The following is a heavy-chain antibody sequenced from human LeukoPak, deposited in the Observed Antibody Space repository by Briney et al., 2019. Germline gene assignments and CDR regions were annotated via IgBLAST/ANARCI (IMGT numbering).Heavy chain of an antibody. J-gene: IGHJ5*02. CDR3: TGGSSSWYWFDP. CDR1: GFTFSNAW. CDR2: IKSKTDGGTT. Sequence: GGSLRLSCAASGFTFSNAWMSWVRQAPGKGLEWVGRIKSKTDGGTTDYAAPVKGRFTISRDDSKNTLYLQMNSLKTEDTAVYYCTGGSSSWYWFDPWGLGTLVTVSS. V-gene: IGHV3-15*01. D-gene: IGHD6-13*01.